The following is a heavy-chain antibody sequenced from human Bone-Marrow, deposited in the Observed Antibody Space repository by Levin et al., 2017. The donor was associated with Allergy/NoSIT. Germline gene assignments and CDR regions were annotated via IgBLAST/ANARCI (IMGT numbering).Heavy chain of an antibody. Sequence: GGSLRLSCTGSGFTFGDYAIDWVRQAPGTGLEWLGFIRSKAYGGTPEYGASVKGRFTISRDDSNTIAYLQLNSLQAEDTAVYYCTRHGPDSSDNRWYWYDYWGQGTLVTVSS. D-gene: IGHD6-19*01. CDR1: GFTFGDYA. CDR2: IRSKAYGGTP. V-gene: IGHV3-49*04. J-gene: IGHJ4*02. CDR3: TRHGPDSSDNRWYWYDY.